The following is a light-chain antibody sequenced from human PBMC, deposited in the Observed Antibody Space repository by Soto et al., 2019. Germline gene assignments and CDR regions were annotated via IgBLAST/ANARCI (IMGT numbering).Light chain of an antibody. CDR1: NIGSQS. CDR3: QVWDSSSDHYV. V-gene: IGLV3-21*02. CDR2: DDG. J-gene: IGLJ1*01. Sequence: SYELTQPPSVSVAPGQTARITCGGTNIGSQSVHWYQQKPRQAPLLVVYDDGDRHSGIPERFSGSNSGNTATLTISRVEAGDEADYYCQVWDSSSDHYVFGTGTKLPS.